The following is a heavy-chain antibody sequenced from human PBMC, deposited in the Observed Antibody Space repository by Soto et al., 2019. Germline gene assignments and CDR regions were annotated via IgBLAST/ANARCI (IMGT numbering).Heavy chain of an antibody. Sequence: SETLSLTCAVGGGCISGYYWSCIRKTPGKGLEWIGEINHSGSTNYNPSLKSRVTISVDTSKNQFSLKLSSVTAADTAVYYCARELRYFDWDQVWFDPWGQGTLVTVSS. D-gene: IGHD3-9*01. V-gene: IGHV4-34*01. CDR1: GGCISGYY. CDR2: INHSGST. CDR3: ARELRYFDWDQVWFDP. J-gene: IGHJ5*02.